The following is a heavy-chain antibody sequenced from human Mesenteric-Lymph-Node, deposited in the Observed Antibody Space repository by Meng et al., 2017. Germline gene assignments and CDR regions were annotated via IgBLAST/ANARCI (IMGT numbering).Heavy chain of an antibody. Sequence: SETLSLTCAVGGGSFSSYFWTWIRQPPGKGLEWIGEINYSGITYYNPSLKSRVTISVDTSKNQFSLKLSSVTAADTAVYYCARDTGIDYYYYYGMDVWGQGTTVTVSS. D-gene: IGHD6-13*01. CDR3: ARDTGIDYYYYYGMDV. CDR1: GGSFSSYF. J-gene: IGHJ6*02. CDR2: INYSGIT. V-gene: IGHV4-34*01.